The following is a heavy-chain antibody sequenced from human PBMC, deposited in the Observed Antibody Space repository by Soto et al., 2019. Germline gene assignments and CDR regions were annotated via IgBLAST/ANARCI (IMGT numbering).Heavy chain of an antibody. J-gene: IGHJ4*02. CDR3: SRQGAYIMTKIDY. D-gene: IGHD1-20*01. CDR1: GGSISNSSYY. V-gene: IGHV4-39*01. Sequence: QLQLQESGPGLVKPSETLSLTCTVSGGSISNSSYYWGWIRQPPGKGLEWIGNFYYGGSANYNTSLERRVAISGYTSKNQFSLKLRSVTDADTAVYCCSRQGAYIMTKIDYWGQGTLVTVSS. CDR2: FYYGGSA.